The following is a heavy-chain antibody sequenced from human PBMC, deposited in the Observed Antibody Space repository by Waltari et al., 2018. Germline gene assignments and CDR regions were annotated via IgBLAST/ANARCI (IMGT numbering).Heavy chain of an antibody. CDR3: ARDNGVTIFGVVITGFGP. V-gene: IGHV1-3*01. Sequence: QVQLVQSGAEVKKPGASVKVSCKASGYTFTSYAMHWVRQAPGQRLEWMGWINAGNGNTKYSQKFQGRVTITRDTSASTAYIELSSLRSEDTAVYYCARDNGVTIFGVVITGFGPWGQGTLVTVSS. D-gene: IGHD3-3*01. J-gene: IGHJ5*02. CDR1: GYTFTSYA. CDR2: INAGNGNT.